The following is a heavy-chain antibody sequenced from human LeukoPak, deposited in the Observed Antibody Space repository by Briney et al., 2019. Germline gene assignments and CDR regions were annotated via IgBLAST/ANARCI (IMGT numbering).Heavy chain of an antibody. V-gene: IGHV3-7*01. CDR2: IKQDGSEK. CDR1: GFTFSSYW. D-gene: IGHD3-22*01. Sequence: GGSLRLSCAASGFTFSSYWMSWVRQAPGKGLEWVANIKQDGSEKYYVDSVKGRFTISRDNAKNSLYLQMNSLRAEDTAVYYCARDRYYYDSSGSRFDCGSQGTLVTVSS. J-gene: IGHJ4*01. CDR3: ARDRYYYDSSGSRFDC.